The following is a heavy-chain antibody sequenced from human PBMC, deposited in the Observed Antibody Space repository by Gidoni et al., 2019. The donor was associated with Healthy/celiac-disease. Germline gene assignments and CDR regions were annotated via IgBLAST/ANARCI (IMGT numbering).Heavy chain of an antibody. CDR2: ISYDGSNK. Sequence: QVPLVESGGGVVQPGRSLGLPCAASGFPLSSYAMHWVRQAPGKGLEWVAVISYDGSNKYYADSVKGRFTISRDNSKNTLYLQMNSLRAEDTAVYYCARNLAVAGTPEGYFDYWGQGTLVTVSS. V-gene: IGHV3-30-3*01. CDR3: ARNLAVAGTPEGYFDY. CDR1: GFPLSSYA. D-gene: IGHD6-19*01. J-gene: IGHJ4*02.